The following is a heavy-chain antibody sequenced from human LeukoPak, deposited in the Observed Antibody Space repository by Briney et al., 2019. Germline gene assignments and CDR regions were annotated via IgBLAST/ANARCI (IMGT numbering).Heavy chain of an antibody. D-gene: IGHD4-17*01. J-gene: IGHJ2*01. V-gene: IGHV3-30-3*01. CDR2: ISDNGNTE. Sequence: GSLRLSCAASGLTFRRYAMHWVRQAPGKGLEWVALISDNGNTEFYADSVRGRFTISRDNSKNTLYLQMNSLRAEDTAVYYCVKEEYGDIYFDFWGRGTQVTVSS. CDR3: VKEEYGDIYFDF. CDR1: GLTFRRYA.